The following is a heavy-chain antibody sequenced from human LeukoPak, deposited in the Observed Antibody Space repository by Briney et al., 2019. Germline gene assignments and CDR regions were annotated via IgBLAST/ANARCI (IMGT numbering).Heavy chain of an antibody. CDR2: ISSSSSYI. Sequence: GGSLRLSCAASGFTFSSYSMNWVRQAPGKGLEWASSISSSSSYIYYADSVKGRFTISRDNAKNSLYLQMNSLRAEDTAVYYCARASRSGSFYDSSGYYYWGQGTLVTVSS. CDR1: GFTFSSYS. V-gene: IGHV3-21*01. CDR3: ARASRSGSFYDSSGYYY. D-gene: IGHD3-22*01. J-gene: IGHJ4*02.